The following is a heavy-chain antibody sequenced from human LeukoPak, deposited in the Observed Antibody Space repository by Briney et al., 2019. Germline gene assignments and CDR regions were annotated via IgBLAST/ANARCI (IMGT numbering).Heavy chain of an antibody. V-gene: IGHV4-34*01. CDR3: ARNRYYYGSGSYGVPNWFDP. D-gene: IGHD3-10*01. Sequence: SETLSLTCAVYGGSFSGYYWSWIRQPPGKGLEWIGEINHSGSTNYNPSLKSRVTISVDTSKNQFSLKLSSVTAADTAVYYCARNRYYYGSGSYGVPNWFDPWGQGTLVIVSS. CDR2: INHSGST. J-gene: IGHJ5*02. CDR1: GGSFSGYY.